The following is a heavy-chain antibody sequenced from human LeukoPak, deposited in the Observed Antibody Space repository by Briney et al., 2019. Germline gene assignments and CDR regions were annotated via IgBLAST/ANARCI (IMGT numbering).Heavy chain of an antibody. V-gene: IGHV1-46*01. Sequence: ASVKVSCKASGYSFTSYHTHWVRQAPGRGLEWMGIINPDGGSTSNAQRFQGRVIMTRDTSTSTVYMELSNLRSEGTAVYYCTRSLYDSESGYWGQGTLVTVSS. CDR1: GYSFTSYH. CDR2: INPDGGST. CDR3: TRSLYDSESGY. J-gene: IGHJ4*02. D-gene: IGHD3-22*01.